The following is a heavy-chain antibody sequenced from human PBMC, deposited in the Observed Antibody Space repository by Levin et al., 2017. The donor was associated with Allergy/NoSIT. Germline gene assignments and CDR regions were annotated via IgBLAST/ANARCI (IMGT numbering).Heavy chain of an antibody. CDR3: VRGDYYFDH. V-gene: IGHV3-9*01. D-gene: IGHD2-21*02. J-gene: IGHJ4*02. CDR1: GFNFNDYA. CDR2: IAWNSGSL. Sequence: RSGGSLRLSCAASGFNFNDYAMHWVRQTPGKGLEWVSAIAWNSGSLAYADSVKGRFTISRDNARNSLYLQMNSLRPEDTALYYCVRGDYYFDHWGQGTLVTVSS.